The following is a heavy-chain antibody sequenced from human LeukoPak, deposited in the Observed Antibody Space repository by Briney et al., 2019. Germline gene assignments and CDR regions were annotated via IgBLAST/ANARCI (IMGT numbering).Heavy chain of an antibody. CDR1: AFTFSGYS. J-gene: IGHJ4*02. V-gene: IGHV3-48*01. D-gene: IGHD6-6*01. Sequence: PGGSLRLSCAASAFTFSGYSMNWVRRAPGKGLEWVSYISPSATTLYYADSVKGRFTISRDNAKNSLYLQMNSLRAEDTAVYYCAREYSSSSGRSFDYWGQGTLVTVSS. CDR2: ISPSATTL. CDR3: AREYSSSSGRSFDY.